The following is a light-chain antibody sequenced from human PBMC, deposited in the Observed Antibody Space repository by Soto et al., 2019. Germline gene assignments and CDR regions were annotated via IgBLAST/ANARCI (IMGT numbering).Light chain of an antibody. CDR1: QTIGSW. Sequence: DIRMTQSPSTLSASVGDRVTITCRTSQTIGSWLAWYQQKPGKAPNLLIYDASLLESGVPSRFSGSGSGTEFTLTISSLQSDDFATYYCQQYTDSSTTFGPGTKVDLK. V-gene: IGKV1-5*01. CDR3: QQYTDSSTT. CDR2: DAS. J-gene: IGKJ3*01.